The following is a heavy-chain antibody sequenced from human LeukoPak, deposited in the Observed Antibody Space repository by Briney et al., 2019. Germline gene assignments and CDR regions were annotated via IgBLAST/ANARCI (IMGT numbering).Heavy chain of an antibody. J-gene: IGHJ4*02. CDR3: ARDNGQIQLWSYYFDY. CDR1: GFNFSTYT. Sequence: GGSLRLSCAASGFNFSTYTINWVRQAPGKGLEWVSSISSSSSYIYYADSVKGRFTISRDNAKNSLYLQMNSLRAEDTAVYYCARDNGQIQLWSYYFDYWGQGTLVTVSS. V-gene: IGHV3-21*01. CDR2: ISSSSSYI. D-gene: IGHD5-18*01.